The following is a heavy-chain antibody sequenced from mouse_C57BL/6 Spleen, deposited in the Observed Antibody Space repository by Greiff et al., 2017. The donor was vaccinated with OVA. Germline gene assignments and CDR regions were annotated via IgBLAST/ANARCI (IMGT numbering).Heavy chain of an antibody. CDR1: GYTFTSYW. CDR3: GRWDGYAWFAY. V-gene: IGHV1-55*01. J-gene: IGHJ3*01. D-gene: IGHD2-2*01. CDR2: IYPGSGSN. Sequence: QVQLQQPGAELVKPGASVKLSCKASGYTFTSYWITWVKQRPGQGLEWIGDIYPGSGSNKNNEKFKSKATLTVDTSSSLAYMQLSSLASEDSAVYYGGRWDGYAWFAYWGQGTLVTVSA.